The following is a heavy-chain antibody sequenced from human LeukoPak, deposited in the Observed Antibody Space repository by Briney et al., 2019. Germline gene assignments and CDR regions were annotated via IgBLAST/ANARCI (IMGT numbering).Heavy chain of an antibody. V-gene: IGHV4-34*01. Sequence: SETLSLTCAIYGESFSDYYWTWIRQPPGKGLEWIGEINHSGSTDYNRSLKSRVTISVDASKNQFSLKLSSVTAADSAVYFCARGRAYCSGGTCTSPWFDPWGQGTLVTVSS. J-gene: IGHJ5*02. D-gene: IGHD2-15*01. CDR3: ARGRAYCSGGTCTSPWFDP. CDR2: INHSGST. CDR1: GESFSDYY.